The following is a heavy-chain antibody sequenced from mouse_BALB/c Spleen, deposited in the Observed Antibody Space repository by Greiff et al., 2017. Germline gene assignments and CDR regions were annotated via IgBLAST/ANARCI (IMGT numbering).Heavy chain of an antibody. V-gene: IGHV3-2*02. D-gene: IGHD4-1*01. J-gene: IGHJ4*01. Sequence: EVQLQESGPGLVKPSQSLSLTCTVTGYSITSDYAWNWIRQFPGNKLEWMGYISYSGSTSYNPSLKSRISITRDTSKNQFFLQLNSVTTEDTATYYCARGGLTGRMDYWGQGTSVTVSS. CDR3: ARGGLTGRMDY. CDR2: ISYSGST. CDR1: GYSITSDYA.